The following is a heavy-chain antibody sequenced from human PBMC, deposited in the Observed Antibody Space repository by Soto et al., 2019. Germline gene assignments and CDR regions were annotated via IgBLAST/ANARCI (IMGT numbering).Heavy chain of an antibody. CDR1: GGSISSGDYY. J-gene: IGHJ4*02. Sequence: SETLSLTCTVSGGSISSGDYYWSWIRQPPGKGLEWIGYIYYSGSTYYNPSLKSRVTISVDTSKNQFSLKLSSVTAADTAVYYCARIRDVKRSVDYWGQGTLVTVSS. V-gene: IGHV4-30-4*01. CDR3: ARIRDVKRSVDY. D-gene: IGHD3-3*01. CDR2: IYYSGST.